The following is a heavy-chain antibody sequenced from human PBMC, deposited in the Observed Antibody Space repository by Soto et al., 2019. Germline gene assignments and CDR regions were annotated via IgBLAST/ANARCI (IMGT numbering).Heavy chain of an antibody. CDR1: GGSISSSSYY. D-gene: IGHD6-25*01. CDR3: GGGCSSGWNGWSDP. V-gene: IGHV4-39*01. J-gene: IGHJ5*02. Sequence: PSETLSLTCTVSGGSISSSSYYWGWIRQPPGKGLEWIGSIYYSGSTYYNPSLKSRVTISVDTSKNQFSLKLSSVTAADTAVYYKGGGCSSGWNGWSDPGGKGTLVTVSS. CDR2: IYYSGST.